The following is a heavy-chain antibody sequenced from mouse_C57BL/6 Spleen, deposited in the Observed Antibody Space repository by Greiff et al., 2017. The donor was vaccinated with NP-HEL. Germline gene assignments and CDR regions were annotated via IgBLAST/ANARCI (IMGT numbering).Heavy chain of an antibody. CDR3: AREGSSYGYFDV. Sequence: QVQLQQSGPELVKPGASGKISCKASGYAFSSSWRNGVKQRPGKGLEWIGRIYPGDGDTNYNGKFKGKATLTADKSSSTAYMQLSSLTSEDSAVYFCAREGSSYGYFDVWGTGTTVTVSS. CDR2: IYPGDGDT. D-gene: IGHD1-1*01. CDR1: GYAFSSSW. V-gene: IGHV1-82*01. J-gene: IGHJ1*03.